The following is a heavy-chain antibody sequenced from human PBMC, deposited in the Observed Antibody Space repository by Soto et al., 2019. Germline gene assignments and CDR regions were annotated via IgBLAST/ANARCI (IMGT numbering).Heavy chain of an antibody. CDR1: GLTVSDNY. D-gene: IGHD1-1*01. J-gene: IGHJ4*02. CDR2: IYRGGNT. V-gene: IGHV3-66*01. CDR3: ASCHWNGPNDY. Sequence: EVQLEESGGGLVQPGGSLRLSCAASGLTVSDNYMRWVRHAPGKGLEWVSVIYRGGNTYYADSVNGRFTISRDSTKNTLYLQMNSLRGEDTAVYYCASCHWNGPNDYWGQGTLVTVSS.